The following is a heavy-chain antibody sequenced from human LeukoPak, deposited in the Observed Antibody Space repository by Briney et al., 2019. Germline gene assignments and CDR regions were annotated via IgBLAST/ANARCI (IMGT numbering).Heavy chain of an antibody. CDR2: IYSGGST. CDR3: ARDPSDYYDSSGYCGSCVGY. J-gene: IGHJ4*02. CDR1: GFTVSSNY. V-gene: IGHV3-66*02. Sequence: GSLRLSCAASGFTVSSNYMSWVRQAPGKGLEWVSVIYSGGSTYYADSVKGRFTISRDNSKNTLYLQMNSLRAEDTAVYYCARDPSDYYDSSGYCGSCVGYWGQGTLVTVSS. D-gene: IGHD3-22*01.